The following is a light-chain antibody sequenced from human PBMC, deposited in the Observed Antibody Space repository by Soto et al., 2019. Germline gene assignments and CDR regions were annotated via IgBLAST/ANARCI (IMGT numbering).Light chain of an antibody. Sequence: QLVLTQSPSASASLGASVKLTCTLTSGHSSYAIAWHQQQPEKGPRYLMKVNSDGSLSKGDGIPDRFSGSSSGAERYLTISRLQSEDEADYYCQTWGTGTVVFGGGTKLTVL. CDR3: QTWGTGTVV. CDR2: VNSDGSL. CDR1: SGHSSYA. J-gene: IGLJ2*01. V-gene: IGLV4-69*01.